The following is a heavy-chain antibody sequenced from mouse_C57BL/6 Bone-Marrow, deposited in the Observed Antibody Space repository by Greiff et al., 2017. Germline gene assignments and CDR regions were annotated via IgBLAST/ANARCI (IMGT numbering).Heavy chain of an antibody. J-gene: IGHJ4*01. CDR2: IYPRDGCT. D-gene: IGHD2-10*02. Sequence: QVQLQQSGPELVMPGASVKLSCKASGYTFTSYGINWVKQRPGQGLEWIGWIYPRDGCTKDNQKFKGKATLTVDKSSSTAYMELHSLTSEASAVYFCARPSKVRGGMDYGCQGTSITVSS. V-gene: IGHV1-85*01. CDR3: ARPSKVRGGMDY. CDR1: GYTFTSYG.